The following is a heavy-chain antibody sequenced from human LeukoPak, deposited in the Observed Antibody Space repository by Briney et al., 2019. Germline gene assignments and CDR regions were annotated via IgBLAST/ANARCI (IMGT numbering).Heavy chain of an antibody. Sequence: PSETLSLTCTVSGGSISSGGYYWSWIRQHPGKGLEWIGYIYYSGSTYYNPSLKSRVTISVDTSKNQFSLKLSSVTAADTAVYYCATPLDYYDRSGYHQGGDWGQGTLVTVSS. V-gene: IGHV4-31*03. J-gene: IGHJ4*02. CDR2: IYYSGST. D-gene: IGHD3-22*01. CDR3: ATPLDYYDRSGYHQGGD. CDR1: GGSISSGGYY.